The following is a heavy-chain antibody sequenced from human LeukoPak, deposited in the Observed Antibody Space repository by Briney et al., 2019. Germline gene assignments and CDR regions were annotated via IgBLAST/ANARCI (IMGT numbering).Heavy chain of an antibody. CDR3: ARGQYGDYVDY. Sequence: GGSLRLSCAASGFTVSSNYMSWVRQAPGKGLEWVSVIYSGGSTYYADSVKGRFTISRDNSKNTLYLQMNSLRAEDTAVYYCARGQYGDYVDYWGQGIPVTVSS. V-gene: IGHV3-53*01. J-gene: IGHJ4*02. CDR1: GFTVSSNY. D-gene: IGHD4-17*01. CDR2: IYSGGST.